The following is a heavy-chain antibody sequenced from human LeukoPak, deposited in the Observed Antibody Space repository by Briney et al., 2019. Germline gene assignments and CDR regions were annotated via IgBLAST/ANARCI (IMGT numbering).Heavy chain of an antibody. Sequence: PGGSLRLSCAASGFTFSSYGMHWVRQAPGKGLEWVAVIWYDGSNKYYADSVKGRFTISRDNSKNTLYLQMNSLRAEDTAVYYCAKVGEQQLADYWGQGTLVTVSS. D-gene: IGHD6-13*01. CDR3: AKVGEQQLADY. J-gene: IGHJ4*02. CDR1: GFTFSSYG. V-gene: IGHV3-33*06. CDR2: IWYDGSNK.